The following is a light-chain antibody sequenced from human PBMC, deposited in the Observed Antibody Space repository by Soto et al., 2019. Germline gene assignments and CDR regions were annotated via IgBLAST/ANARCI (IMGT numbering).Light chain of an antibody. CDR1: QSISSW. J-gene: IGKJ1*01. CDR2: DAS. Sequence: IQMTQSPSTLSATVGDRVTITCRASQSISSWLAWYQHKPGKAPKVLIYDASSLESGVTSRFSGSGSGTEFTLTISNLQPDDFAAYFCQQYNNYPRPFGQGSKVDIK. V-gene: IGKV1-5*01. CDR3: QQYNNYPRP.